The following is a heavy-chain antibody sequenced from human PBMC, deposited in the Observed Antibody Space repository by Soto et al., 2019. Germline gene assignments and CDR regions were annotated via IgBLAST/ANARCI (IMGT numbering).Heavy chain of an antibody. Sequence: EVQLAESGGGLAQPGGSLKPPWRPSGFPLGVNARVWARQAPGKGLEYVSGISSNGVGTYYANSVQGRFTISRDNSKNTVYLQMGSLRPEDMAVYYCARRARPDFYYMDVWGKGTTVTVS. D-gene: IGHD6-6*01. CDR3: ARRARPDFYYMDV. J-gene: IGHJ6*03. CDR1: GFPLGVNA. V-gene: IGHV3-64*01. CDR2: ISSNGVGT.